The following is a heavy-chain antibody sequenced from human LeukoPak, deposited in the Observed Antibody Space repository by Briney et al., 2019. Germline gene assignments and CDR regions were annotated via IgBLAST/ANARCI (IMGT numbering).Heavy chain of an antibody. CDR3: ARDYDSSSWYEGSWFDP. CDR1: GFTFSSYS. Sequence: PGGSLRLSCAASGFTFSSYSINWVRQAPGKGLEWVSSISSSSSYIHYADSVKGRFTISRDNAKNSLYLQMNSLRAEDTAVYYCARDYDSSSWYEGSWFDPWGQGTLVTVSS. D-gene: IGHD6-13*01. V-gene: IGHV3-21*01. J-gene: IGHJ5*02. CDR2: ISSSSSYI.